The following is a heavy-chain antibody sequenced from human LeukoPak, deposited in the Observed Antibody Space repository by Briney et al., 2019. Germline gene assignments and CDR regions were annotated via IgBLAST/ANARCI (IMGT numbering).Heavy chain of an antibody. Sequence: SVKVSCKASGGTFSSYAISWVRQAPGQGLEWMGRIIPILGIANYAQKFQGRVTITADKSTSTAYMELSSLRSEDTAVYYCARDSSQWLVGDRVYWGQGTLVTVSS. V-gene: IGHV1-69*04. CDR2: IIPILGIA. CDR3: ARDSSQWLVGDRVY. J-gene: IGHJ4*02. CDR1: GGTFSSYA. D-gene: IGHD6-19*01.